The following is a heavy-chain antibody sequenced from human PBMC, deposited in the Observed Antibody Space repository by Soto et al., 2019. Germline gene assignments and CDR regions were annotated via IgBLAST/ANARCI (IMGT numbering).Heavy chain of an antibody. CDR2: TYYRSRWYN. Sequence: PSQTLSLTCAISGDSVSGNSAAWNWIRQSPSRGLEWLGRTYYRSRWYNDYAVSVKSRITVTPDTSKNQFSLHLNSVTPEDTAVYYXARGFPYYVSSDSYLDYWGQGALVTVSS. D-gene: IGHD3-16*01. V-gene: IGHV6-1*01. CDR1: GDSVSGNSAA. CDR3: ARGFPYYVSSDSYLDY. J-gene: IGHJ4*02.